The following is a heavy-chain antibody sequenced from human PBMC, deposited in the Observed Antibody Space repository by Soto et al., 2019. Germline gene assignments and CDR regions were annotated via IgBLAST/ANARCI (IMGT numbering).Heavy chain of an antibody. Sequence: GASVKVSCKASGYNFSDYYIHWVRQAPGQGLEWLGWASPKSGGTNFAQKFKGRVTMTRDTSSNTVYMDLSGLKSDDTAVFYCAREISGGGTLNWFDPWGQGPLVTVSS. J-gene: IGHJ5*02. CDR2: ASPKSGGT. CDR1: GYNFSDYY. V-gene: IGHV1-2*02. CDR3: AREISGGGTLNWFDP. D-gene: IGHD2-8*02.